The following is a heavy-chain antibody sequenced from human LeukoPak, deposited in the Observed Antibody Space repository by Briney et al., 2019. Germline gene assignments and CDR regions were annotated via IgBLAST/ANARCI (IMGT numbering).Heavy chain of an antibody. CDR2: LLSTGTT. CDR3: ATVKYDYGDPVGWFDP. V-gene: IGHV3-23*01. J-gene: IGHJ5*02. CDR1: GFPFSASA. Sequence: GGSLRLSCAASGFPFSASAMTWVRQAPGKGLEWVSHLLSTGTTYYADSVRGRFTIARDNSKNALYLLMTSLRADGPAVYYCATVKYDYGDPVGWFDPWGQGTLVTVSS. D-gene: IGHD4-17*01.